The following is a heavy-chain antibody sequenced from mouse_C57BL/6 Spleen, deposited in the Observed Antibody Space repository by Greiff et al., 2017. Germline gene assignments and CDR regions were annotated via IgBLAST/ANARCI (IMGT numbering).Heavy chain of an antibody. CDR3: ARSRRTFYYAMDY. J-gene: IGHJ4*01. CDR1: GYSITSDY. Sequence: EVMLVEPGPGLAKPSQTLSFTCSVTGYSITSDYWHWIRKFPGNKLEYMGYISSSGSTYYNPSLKSRISITRDTSKNQYYLQLNSVTSEDTATYYCARSRRTFYYAMDYWGQGTSVTVSS. V-gene: IGHV3-8*01. CDR2: ISSSGST.